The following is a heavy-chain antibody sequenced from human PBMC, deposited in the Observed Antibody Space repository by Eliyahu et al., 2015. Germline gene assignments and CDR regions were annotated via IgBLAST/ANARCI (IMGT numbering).Heavy chain of an antibody. Sequence: EVQLVESGGGLVKPGGSLRLSCAASGFXFSNAWMSWVRQAPGKGLGWVGRIKSKTDGGTTDYAAPVKGRFTISRDDSKNTLYVQMNSLKTEDTAVYYCTTDQSEALFDYWGQGTLITVSS. V-gene: IGHV3-15*01. CDR3: TTDQSEALFDY. CDR1: GFXFSNAW. CDR2: IKSKTDGGTT. J-gene: IGHJ4*02.